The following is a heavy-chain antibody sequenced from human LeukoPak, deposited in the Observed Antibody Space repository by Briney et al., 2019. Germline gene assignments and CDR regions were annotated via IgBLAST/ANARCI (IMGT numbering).Heavy chain of an antibody. CDR2: IYSGGST. Sequence: AGGSLRLSCAASGFTVSSNYMSWVRQAPGKGLEWVSVIYSGGSTYYADSVKGRFTISRDNFKNTLYLQMNNLRAEDTAVYYCARDVSSTSSYDYWGQGTLVTVSS. CDR1: GFTVSSNY. D-gene: IGHD2-2*01. V-gene: IGHV3-53*01. J-gene: IGHJ4*02. CDR3: ARDVSSTSSYDY.